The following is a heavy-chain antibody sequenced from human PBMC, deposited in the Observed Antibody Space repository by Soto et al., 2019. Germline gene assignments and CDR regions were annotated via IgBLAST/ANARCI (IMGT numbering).Heavy chain of an antibody. Sequence: PSETLSLTCSFYCGSFSGYYWSLILQPPGKGLEWIWEINHSGSTNYNPSLKSRVTISVDTSKNQFSLKLSSVTAADTAVYYCARGDRYSSSSIIEYWGQGTLVTVSS. CDR2: INHSGST. D-gene: IGHD6-6*01. CDR1: CGSFSGYY. V-gene: IGHV4-34*01. J-gene: IGHJ4*02. CDR3: ARGDRYSSSSIIEY.